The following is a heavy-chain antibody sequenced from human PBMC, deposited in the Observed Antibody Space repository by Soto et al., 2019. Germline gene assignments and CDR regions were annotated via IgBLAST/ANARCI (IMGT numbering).Heavy chain of an antibody. D-gene: IGHD3-10*01. J-gene: IGHJ6*02. CDR2: MYKTGET. Sequence: ASETLSLTCTVSGGSVSTGKKYWGWVRQPPGKALEFIGYMYKTGETLLNSSLKSRVTLSMETSKNQFSLTLSSVTAADTAVYFCMKAHESGDFLGMSVWGPGTTVTVSS. CDR1: GGSVSTGKKY. CDR3: MKAHESGDFLGMSV. V-gene: IGHV4-61*01.